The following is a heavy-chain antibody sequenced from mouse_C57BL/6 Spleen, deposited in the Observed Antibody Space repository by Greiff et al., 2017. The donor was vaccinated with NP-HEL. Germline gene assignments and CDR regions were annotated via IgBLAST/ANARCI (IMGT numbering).Heavy chain of an antibody. CDR1: GYTFTEYT. Sequence: QVQLKESGAELVKPGASVKLSCKASGYTFTEYTIHWVKQRSGQGLEWIGWFYPGSGSIKYNEKFKDKATLTADKSSSTVYMELSRLTSEDSAVYFCARHSYGNYVRYYAMDYWGQGTSVTVSS. J-gene: IGHJ4*01. D-gene: IGHD2-1*01. V-gene: IGHV1-62-2*01. CDR3: ARHSYGNYVRYYAMDY. CDR2: FYPGSGSI.